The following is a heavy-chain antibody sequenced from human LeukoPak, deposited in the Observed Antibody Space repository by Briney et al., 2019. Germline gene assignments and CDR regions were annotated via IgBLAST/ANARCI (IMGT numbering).Heavy chain of an antibody. CDR3: ARGVGGADY. V-gene: IGHV3-7*01. CDR2: IKQDGSEQ. Sequence: PGGSLRLSCAASGFIFSDYWMSWVRQAPGKGLEWVANIKQDGSEQYYVDSVKGRLIISRDNAKNSVYLQMNSLRAEDTAVYYCARGVGGADYWGPGTLVTVSS. J-gene: IGHJ4*02. D-gene: IGHD2-21*01. CDR1: GFIFSDYW.